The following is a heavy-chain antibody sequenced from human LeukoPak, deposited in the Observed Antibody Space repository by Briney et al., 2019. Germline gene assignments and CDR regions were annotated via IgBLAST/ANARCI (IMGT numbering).Heavy chain of an antibody. J-gene: IGHJ5*02. V-gene: IGHV1-69*06. CDR1: GGTFSSYA. Sequence: GASVKVSCKASGGTFSSYAISWVRQAPGQGLEWMGGIIPIFGTANYAQKFQGRVTITADKSTSTVYMELSSLRSEDTAVYYCARDLLPLSGYSSSWYGYWFDPWGQGTLVTVSS. CDR2: IIPIFGTA. CDR3: ARDLLPLSGYSSSWYGYWFDP. D-gene: IGHD6-13*01.